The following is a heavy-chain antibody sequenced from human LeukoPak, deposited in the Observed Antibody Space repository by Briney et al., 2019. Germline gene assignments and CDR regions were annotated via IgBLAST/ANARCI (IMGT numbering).Heavy chain of an antibody. D-gene: IGHD3-16*01. CDR1: GFTFSTYA. Sequence: PGGSLRLSCAASGFTFSTYAMHWVRQAPGKGLEWVAVLSYDGSNKYYTDSVKGRFTISRDNSKNTLYLQVNSLRPEDTAVYYCARATSFWGAFDLWGQGTMVTVSS. CDR2: LSYDGSNK. CDR3: ARATSFWGAFDL. V-gene: IGHV3-30-3*01. J-gene: IGHJ3*01.